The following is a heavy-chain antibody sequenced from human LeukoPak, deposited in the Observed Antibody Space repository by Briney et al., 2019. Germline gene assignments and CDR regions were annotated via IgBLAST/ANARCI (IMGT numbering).Heavy chain of an antibody. D-gene: IGHD3-10*01. V-gene: IGHV1-18*01. CDR2: ISCYNCNT. CDR3: ARSSHREGDTFDY. Sequence: ASVKVSCKSSGYTYTRYGINWVRQAPAQGLEWMGWISCYNCNTNYAQKLQDRVTNTTDPSTTTAYMELRSLRSDDTAVYYCARSSHREGDTFDYWGQGKLVTVSS. J-gene: IGHJ4*02. CDR1: GYTYTRYG.